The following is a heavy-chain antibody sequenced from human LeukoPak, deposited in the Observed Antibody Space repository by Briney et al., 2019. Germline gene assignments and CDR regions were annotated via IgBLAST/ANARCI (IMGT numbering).Heavy chain of an antibody. Sequence: KTSETLSLTCTVSGGSISSSSYYWGWIRQPPGKGLEWIGSIYYSGSTYYNPSLKSRVTISVDTSKNQFSLKLSSVTAADTAVYYCASLLLWFGEADAFDIWGQGTMVTVSS. D-gene: IGHD3-10*01. V-gene: IGHV4-39*01. CDR2: IYYSGST. CDR3: ASLLLWFGEADAFDI. CDR1: GGSISSSSYY. J-gene: IGHJ3*02.